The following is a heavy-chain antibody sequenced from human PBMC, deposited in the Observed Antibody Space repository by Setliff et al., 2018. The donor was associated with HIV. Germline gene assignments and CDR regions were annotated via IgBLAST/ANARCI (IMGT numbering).Heavy chain of an antibody. CDR1: GFTFDDYV. CDR3: ARDYLYYNLYNGSPVYGMDV. Sequence: PGVSLRLSCAASGFTFDDYVMSWVRQAPGKGLEWVSYISSSSSTIYYADSVKGRFTISRDNSKNSLYLQMNSLRVEDTAVYYCARDYLYYNLYNGSPVYGMDVWGQGTTVTVSS. V-gene: IGHV3-48*03. D-gene: IGHD3-3*01. CDR2: ISSSSSTI. J-gene: IGHJ6*02.